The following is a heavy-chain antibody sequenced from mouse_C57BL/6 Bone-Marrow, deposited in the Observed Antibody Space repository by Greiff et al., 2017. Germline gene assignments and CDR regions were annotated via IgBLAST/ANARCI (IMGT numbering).Heavy chain of an antibody. CDR2: ISSGGDYI. CDR3: TREKVYYDYFDV. V-gene: IGHV5-9-1*02. CDR1: GFTFSSYA. J-gene: IGHJ1*03. Sequence: EVKLEESGEGLVKPGGSLKLSCAASGFTFSSYAMSWVRQTPEKRLEWVAYISSGGDYIYYADTVKGRFTISRDNARNTLYLQMSSLKSEDTAMYYCTREKVYYDYFDVWGTGTTVTVSS. D-gene: IGHD2-4*01.